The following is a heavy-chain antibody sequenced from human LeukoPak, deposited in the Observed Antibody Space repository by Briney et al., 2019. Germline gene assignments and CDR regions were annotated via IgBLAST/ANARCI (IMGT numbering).Heavy chain of an antibody. V-gene: IGHV4-34*01. D-gene: IGHD6-13*01. CDR1: GGSFSGYY. Sequence: TSETLSLTCAVYGGSFSGYYWSWIRQPPGKGLEWIGEINHSGSTNYNPSLKSRVTISVDTSKNQFSLKLSSVTAADTAVYYCARRGLAARSLDYWGQGTLVTVSS. J-gene: IGHJ4*02. CDR2: INHSGST. CDR3: ARRGLAARSLDY.